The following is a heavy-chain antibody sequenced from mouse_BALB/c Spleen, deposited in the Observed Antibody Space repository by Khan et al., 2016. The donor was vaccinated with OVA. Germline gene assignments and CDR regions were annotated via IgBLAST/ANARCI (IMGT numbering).Heavy chain of an antibody. CDR1: GFNIKDTY. V-gene: IGHV14-3*02. CDR2: ITPANGNT. CDR3: FRPSYDPRNFDV. D-gene: IGHD2-3*01. Sequence: VQLQQSVAELVKPGASVKLSCTASGFNIKDTYIHWVKRRPEQGLEWIGRITPANGNTEYDPKFQGKATMRADTSSNTTYLQLSSLTSADTAVYYCFRPSYDPRNFDVWGAGTTVTVSS. J-gene: IGHJ1*01.